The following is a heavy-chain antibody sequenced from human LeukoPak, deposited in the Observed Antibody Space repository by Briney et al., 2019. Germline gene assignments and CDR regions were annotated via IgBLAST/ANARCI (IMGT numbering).Heavy chain of an antibody. D-gene: IGHD6-19*01. Sequence: GESLKISCKASGYRFTSYWIGWVRQMPGKGLEWMGMIYPGDSEVRYGPAFQGQVTISADKSVNTAYLQWSSLKASDTAIYYCATEIGSGSFYDYWGQGTLVTVSS. V-gene: IGHV5-51*03. CDR2: IYPGDSEV. J-gene: IGHJ4*02. CDR3: ATEIGSGSFYDY. CDR1: GYRFTSYW.